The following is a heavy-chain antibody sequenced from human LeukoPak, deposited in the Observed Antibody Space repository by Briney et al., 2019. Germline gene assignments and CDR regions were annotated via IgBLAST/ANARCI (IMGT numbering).Heavy chain of an antibody. J-gene: IGHJ3*02. CDR3: ARRRGRYSGDAFDI. V-gene: IGHV5-51*01. Sequence: GESLQISCQGSGYRFTSYWIGWVRPMPGKGLEWMGFIYPGDSDTRYSPSFQGQVTISADKSMSTAYLQWSSLKASDTAMYYCARRRGRYSGDAFDIWGQGTMVTVSS. CDR1: GYRFTSYW. D-gene: IGHD1-26*01. CDR2: IYPGDSDT.